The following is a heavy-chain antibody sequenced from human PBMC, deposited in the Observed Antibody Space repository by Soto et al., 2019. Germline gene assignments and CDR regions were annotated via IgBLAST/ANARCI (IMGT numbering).Heavy chain of an antibody. Sequence: GPTLVNPTQTLTLTCTFSGFSLSTSGVGVGWIRQPPGKALEWLALIYWDDDKRYSPSLKSRLTITKDTSKNQVVLTMTNMDPVDTATYYCAPTYYYDSSGYYYVHPWGQGTLVTVSS. CDR1: GFSLSTSGVG. CDR3: APTYYYDSSGYYYVHP. CDR2: IYWDDDK. D-gene: IGHD3-22*01. J-gene: IGHJ5*02. V-gene: IGHV2-5*02.